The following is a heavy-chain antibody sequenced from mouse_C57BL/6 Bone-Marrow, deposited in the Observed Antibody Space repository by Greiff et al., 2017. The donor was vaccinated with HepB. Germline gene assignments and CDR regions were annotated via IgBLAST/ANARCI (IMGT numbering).Heavy chain of an antibody. CDR3: ARKVGSGTTFDY. Sequence: EVQRVESGPELVKPGASVKIPCKASGYTFTDYNMDWVKQSHGKSLEWIGDINPNNGGTIYNQKFKGKATLTVDKSSSTAYMELRSLTSEDTAVYYCARKVGSGTTFDYWGQGTTLTVSS. J-gene: IGHJ2*01. V-gene: IGHV1-18*01. CDR1: GYTFTDYN. D-gene: IGHD4-1*01. CDR2: INPNNGGT.